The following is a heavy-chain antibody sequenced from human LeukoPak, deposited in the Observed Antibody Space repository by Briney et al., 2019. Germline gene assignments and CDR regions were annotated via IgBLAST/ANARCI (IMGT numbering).Heavy chain of an antibody. V-gene: IGHV4-38-2*02. D-gene: IGHD6-13*01. Sequence: PSETLSLTRTVSGDSISSGFFWGWIRQSPDKGLEWIGSVYRTGNTYYEASLKSRVTISVDTSRNQFSLELRSVTAADKAIYYCARDKDLPPPPGIGAGPRLTWFDPWGQGTRVTVSS. CDR1: GDSISSGFF. CDR3: ARDKDLPPPPGIGAGPRLTWFDP. CDR2: VYRTGNT. J-gene: IGHJ5*02.